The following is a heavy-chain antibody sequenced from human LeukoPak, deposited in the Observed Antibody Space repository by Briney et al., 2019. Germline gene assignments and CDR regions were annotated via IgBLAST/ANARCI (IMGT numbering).Heavy chain of an antibody. CDR3: ARRIPTFFFDY. J-gene: IGHJ4*02. Sequence: SETLFLTCTVSRGSISRSSYYWGWVRQPPGKGLDWIGSIYYSGSTYYNPSLKSRVTISVDTSKNHFSLKLTSVTAAHTAVYCCARRIPTFFFDYWGQETLVTVSS. D-gene: IGHD2-21*01. V-gene: IGHV4-39*01. CDR2: IYYSGST. CDR1: RGSISRSSYY.